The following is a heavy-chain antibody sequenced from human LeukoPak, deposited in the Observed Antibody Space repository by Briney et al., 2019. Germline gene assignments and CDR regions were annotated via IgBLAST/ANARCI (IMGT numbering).Heavy chain of an antibody. CDR1: GYTFTGYY. CDR2: INPNSGGT. V-gene: IGHV1-2*02. Sequence: VASVKVSCKASGYTFTGYYMHWVRQAPGQGLEWMGWINPNSGGTNYAQKFQGRVTMTTDTSTSTAYMELTSLRSDDTAVYYCAGKRPIAAAATGWFDPWGQGTLVTVSS. D-gene: IGHD6-13*01. J-gene: IGHJ5*02. CDR3: AGKRPIAAAATGWFDP.